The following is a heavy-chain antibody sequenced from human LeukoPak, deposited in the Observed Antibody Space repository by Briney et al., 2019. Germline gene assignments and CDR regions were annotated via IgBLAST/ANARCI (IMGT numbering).Heavy chain of an antibody. J-gene: IGHJ4*02. CDR2: IVASGATT. V-gene: IGHV3-23*01. Sequence: GGSLRLSYAASGFTFTSYSMNWVRQAPGKGLEWVSGIVASGATTYYADSVKGRFTISRDNSQNTLYLQMHSLRADDTAVYYCAKGSGSFGRYSFDYWGQGTLVTVSS. CDR1: GFTFTSYS. CDR3: AKGSGSFGRYSFDY. D-gene: IGHD1-26*01.